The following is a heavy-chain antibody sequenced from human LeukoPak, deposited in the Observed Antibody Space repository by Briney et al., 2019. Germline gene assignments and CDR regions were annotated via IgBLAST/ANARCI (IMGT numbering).Heavy chain of an antibody. V-gene: IGHV1-18*04. J-gene: IGHJ4*02. D-gene: IGHD2-15*01. Sequence: ASVKVSCKTSGYTFDNYAINWVRQAPGQGLEWMGWISAYNGNTNYAQKLQGRVTMTTDTSTSTAYMELRSLRSDDTAVYYCARERVSAPDYWGQGTLVTVSS. CDR2: ISAYNGNT. CDR1: GYTFDNYA. CDR3: ARERVSAPDY.